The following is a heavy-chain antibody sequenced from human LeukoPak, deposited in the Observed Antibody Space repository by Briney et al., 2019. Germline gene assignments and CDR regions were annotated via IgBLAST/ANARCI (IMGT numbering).Heavy chain of an antibody. V-gene: IGHV3-30*01. D-gene: IGHD2-8*01. J-gene: IGHJ5*02. CDR1: GFTFSSYA. Sequence: GGSLRLSCAASGFTFSSYAMHWVRQAPGKGLEWVAVISYDGSSKYYADSLEGRFTISRDSSKNTLYLQMNSLRAEDTAVYCARSRVMLAIRGFDPWGQGTLVTVSS. CDR3: ARSRVMLAIRGFDP. CDR2: ISYDGSSK.